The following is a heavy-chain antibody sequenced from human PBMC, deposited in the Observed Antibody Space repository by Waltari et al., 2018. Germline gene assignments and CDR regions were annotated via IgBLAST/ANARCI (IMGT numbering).Heavy chain of an antibody. Sequence: QVQLVESGGGVVQPGRSLRLSCAASGFTFSSYAMHWVRQAPGKGLEWVAVISYDGSNKYYADSVKGRFTISRDNSKNTLYLQMNSLKTEDTAVYYCTTDLNDPDAFDIWGQGTMVTVSS. CDR2: ISYDGSNK. V-gene: IGHV3-30-3*01. J-gene: IGHJ3*02. CDR1: GFTFSSYA. D-gene: IGHD2-8*01. CDR3: TTDLNDPDAFDI.